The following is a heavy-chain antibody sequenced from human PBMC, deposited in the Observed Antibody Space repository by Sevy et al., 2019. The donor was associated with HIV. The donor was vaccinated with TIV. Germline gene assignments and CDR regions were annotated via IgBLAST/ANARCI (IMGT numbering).Heavy chain of an antibody. J-gene: IGHJ5*02. CDR2: ISSSGGST. Sequence: GGSLRLSCASSGFTFISHPMTWVRQAPGKGLEWVASISSSGGSTYYADSVKGRFTISRDNSKKMVDLQMNSLGVADTAVYFCAKEDFRVFDAWGQGTLVTVSS. V-gene: IGHV3-23*01. CDR3: AKEDFRVFDA. CDR1: GFTFISHP.